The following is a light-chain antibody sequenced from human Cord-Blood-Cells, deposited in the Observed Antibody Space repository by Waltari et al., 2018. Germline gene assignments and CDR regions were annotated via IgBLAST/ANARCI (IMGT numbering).Light chain of an antibody. CDR1: QGISSY. CDR3: QQLNSYPPFS. V-gene: IGKV1-9*01. CDR2: AAS. J-gene: IGKJ2*03. Sequence: DIQLTQSPSFLSASVGDSVTITCRASQGISSYLAWYQQKPGKAPKLLIYAASTLQSGVPSRFSVSGSGTEFTLTIISLQPEDFATYCCQQLNSYPPFSFGQGTKLEIK.